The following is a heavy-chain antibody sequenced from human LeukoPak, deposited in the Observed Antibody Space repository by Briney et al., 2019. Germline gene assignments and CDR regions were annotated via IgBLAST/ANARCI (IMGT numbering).Heavy chain of an antibody. CDR1: GFTFSSHT. V-gene: IGHV3-21*01. J-gene: IGHJ3*01. Sequence: GGSLRLSCAASGFTFSSHTMNWVRQAPGKGLEWVSSITSTSTSIYHADSVKGRFTISRDNTKTSLYLQMDSLRADDTAVYYCARGFRAFDFWGQGTVVTVSS. CDR2: ITSTSTSI. CDR3: ARGFRAFDF.